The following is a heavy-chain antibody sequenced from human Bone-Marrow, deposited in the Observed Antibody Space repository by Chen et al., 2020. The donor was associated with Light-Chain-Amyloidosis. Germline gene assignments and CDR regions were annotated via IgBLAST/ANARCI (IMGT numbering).Heavy chain of an antibody. CDR1: GFTFRTSW. Sequence: DVQLLESGGGLVQPGGSLRLSCAASGFTFRTSWMHWVRQAPGKGLVGVSRINPDGTRVDYADSVRGRFTISRDDAKSTVYLQMNSLRAEDTAVYYCSREFTGYDDYWGQGTLVTVSS. CDR3: SREFTGYDDY. V-gene: IGHV3-74*01. D-gene: IGHD5-12*01. J-gene: IGHJ4*02. CDR2: INPDGTRV.